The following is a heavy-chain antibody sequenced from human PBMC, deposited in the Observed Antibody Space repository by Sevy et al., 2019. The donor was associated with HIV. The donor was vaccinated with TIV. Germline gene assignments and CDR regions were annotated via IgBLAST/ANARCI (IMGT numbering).Heavy chain of an antibody. CDR3: ASAKKLADTYYDSTVYYSFAY. J-gene: IGHJ4*02. CDR1: GASVRSDSYY. Sequence: SETLSLTCAVSGASVRSDSYYWTWIRQTPGRGLEWIGHISGTTSYNPSLKSRLTISRDTSKKQFSLTLSSVTAAYTAVYYCASAKKLADTYYDSTVYYSFAYWGPGTLVIVSS. CDR2: ISGTT. D-gene: IGHD3-16*01. V-gene: IGHV4-61*01.